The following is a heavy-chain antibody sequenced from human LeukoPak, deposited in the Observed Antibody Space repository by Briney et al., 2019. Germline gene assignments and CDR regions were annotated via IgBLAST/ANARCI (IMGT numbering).Heavy chain of an antibody. CDR3: ARGVRWLQFVY. J-gene: IGHJ4*02. D-gene: IGHD5-24*01. CDR2: IYYSGST. V-gene: IGHV4-39*07. CDR1: GGSISSSSYY. Sequence: SETLSLTCTVSGGSISSSSYYWGWIRQPPGKGLERIGSIYYSGSTNYNPSLKSRVTISVDTSKNQFSLKLSSVAAADTAVYYCARGVRWLQFVYWGQGTLVTVSS.